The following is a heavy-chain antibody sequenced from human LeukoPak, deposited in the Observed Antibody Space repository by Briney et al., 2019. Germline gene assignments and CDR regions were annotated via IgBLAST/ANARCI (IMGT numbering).Heavy chain of an antibody. Sequence: GGSLRLSCAASGFTFSSYWMHWVRQAPGKGLVWVSRINSDGSSTSYADSVKGRFTISRDNAKNTLYLQMNSLRAEDTAVYYCARKSGVDYYESSGYYGDAFDIWGQGTMVTVSS. CDR1: GFTFSSYW. CDR2: INSDGSST. D-gene: IGHD3-22*01. V-gene: IGHV3-74*01. CDR3: ARKSGVDYYESSGYYGDAFDI. J-gene: IGHJ3*02.